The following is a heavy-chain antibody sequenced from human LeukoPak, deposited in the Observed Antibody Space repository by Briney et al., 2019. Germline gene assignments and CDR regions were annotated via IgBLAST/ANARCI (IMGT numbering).Heavy chain of an antibody. V-gene: IGHV3-21*04. CDR1: GFTFSRFTFSSYS. CDR2: ISGSGGST. D-gene: IGHD3-22*01. CDR3: ARVPRIYYDDRMDI. J-gene: IGHJ3*02. Sequence: GGSLRLSCAASGFTFSRFTFSSYSINWVRQAPGKGLEWVSSISGSGGSTYYADSVKGRFTISRDNAKNSLYLEMNSLRAEDTALYYCARVPRIYYDDRMDIWGQGTMVTVSS.